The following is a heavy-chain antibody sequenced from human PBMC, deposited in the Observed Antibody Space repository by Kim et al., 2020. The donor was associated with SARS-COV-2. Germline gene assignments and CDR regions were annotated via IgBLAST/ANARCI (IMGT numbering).Heavy chain of an antibody. V-gene: IGHV4-34*01. CDR3: ARGWFSSSWYGSFDY. CDR1: GGSFSGYY. D-gene: IGHD6-13*01. J-gene: IGHJ4*02. CDR2: INHSGSP. Sequence: SETLSLTCAVYGGSFSGYYWSWIRQPPGKGLEWIGEINHSGSPNYSPSLKSRVTISVDTSKNQFSLKLSSVTAADTAVYYCARGWFSSSWYGSFDYWGQGTLVTVSS.